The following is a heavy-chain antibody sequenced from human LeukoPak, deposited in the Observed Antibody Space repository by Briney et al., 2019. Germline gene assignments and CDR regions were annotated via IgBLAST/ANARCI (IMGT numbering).Heavy chain of an antibody. CDR2: IGGGGTTI. J-gene: IGHJ4*02. V-gene: IGHV3-48*02. D-gene: IGHD1-26*01. Sequence: PGGSRRLSCAASGFTFSSYSMNWVRQAPGKGLEWLSYIGGGGTTIHYADSVKGRFTISRDDAKNSLYLQMNSLRDEDTAVYYCVRDRYYSFDYWGQGTVVTVSS. CDR3: VRDRYYSFDY. CDR1: GFTFSSYS.